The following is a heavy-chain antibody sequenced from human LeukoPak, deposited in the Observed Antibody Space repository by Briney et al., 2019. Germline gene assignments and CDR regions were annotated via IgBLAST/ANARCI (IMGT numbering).Heavy chain of an antibody. J-gene: IGHJ4*02. D-gene: IGHD3-22*01. CDR1: GFTFSSYG. CDR2: IRYDGSNQ. V-gene: IGHV3-30*02. CDR3: AKEGGEGYYDSSGSDY. Sequence: GGSLRLSCAASGFTFSSYGMHWVRQAPGKGLERVAFIRYDGSNQYYADSVKGRFTISRDNSKNTLFLQMNSLRPEDTAVYYCAKEGGEGYYDSSGSDYWGQGTLVTVSS.